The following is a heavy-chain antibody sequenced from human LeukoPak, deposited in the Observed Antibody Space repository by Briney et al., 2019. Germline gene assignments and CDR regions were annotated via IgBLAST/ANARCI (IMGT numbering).Heavy chain of an antibody. V-gene: IGHV3-53*01. CDR2: IYMGGST. CDR3: MTPGPTVTGGFEY. CDR1: GYMVSGKY. J-gene: IGHJ4*02. Sequence: GGSLRLSCVVTGYMVSGKYMGWVRQAPGKGLEYLSVIYMGGSTYYINSVKGRFTISRDNSKNTLYLQMNSLRVEDTAVYYCMTPGPTVTGGFEYWGQGTLVTVSS. D-gene: IGHD4-17*01.